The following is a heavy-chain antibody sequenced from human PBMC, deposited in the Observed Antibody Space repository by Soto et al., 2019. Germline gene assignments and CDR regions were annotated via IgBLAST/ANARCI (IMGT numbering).Heavy chain of an antibody. V-gene: IGHV3-30*18. CDR2: ISYDGSNK. CDR1: GFTFSSYG. CDR3: AKPQEREAYDFWSGYQNYYYGMDV. J-gene: IGHJ6*02. D-gene: IGHD3-3*01. Sequence: QVQLVESGGGVVQPGRSLRLSCAASGFTFSSYGMHWVRQAPGKGPEWVAVISYDGSNKYYADSVKGRFTISRDNSKNTVYLQMNGLRAEDTAVYYCAKPQEREAYDFWSGYQNYYYGMDVWGQGTTVTVSS.